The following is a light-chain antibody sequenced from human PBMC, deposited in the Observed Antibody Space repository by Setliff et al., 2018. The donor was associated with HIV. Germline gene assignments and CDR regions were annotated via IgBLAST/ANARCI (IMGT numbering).Light chain of an antibody. CDR2: DDS. J-gene: IGLJ3*02. Sequence: SYELTQPPSVSVAPGKTAKITCGGDDIGTKTVHWYQQKPGQAPVVVVFDDSDRPSGIPERFSGSNSWNTPTLTISRVEAGDEADYYCQVWDRSSSHVVFGGGTKVTVL. CDR3: QVWDRSSSHVV. CDR1: DIGTKT. V-gene: IGLV3-21*03.